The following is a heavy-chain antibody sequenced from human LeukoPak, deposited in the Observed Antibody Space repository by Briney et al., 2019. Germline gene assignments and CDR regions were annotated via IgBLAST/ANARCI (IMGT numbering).Heavy chain of an antibody. D-gene: IGHD6-19*01. J-gene: IGHJ4*02. Sequence: SETLSLTCTVSGGSISSGSYYWSWIRQPAGKGLEWIGRIYTSGSTNYNPSLKSRVTISVDTSKNQFSLKLTSVTSADTAVYYCARVSSGWYFAYWGQGTLVTVS. V-gene: IGHV4-61*02. CDR2: IYTSGST. CDR1: GGSISSGSYY. CDR3: ARVSSGWYFAY.